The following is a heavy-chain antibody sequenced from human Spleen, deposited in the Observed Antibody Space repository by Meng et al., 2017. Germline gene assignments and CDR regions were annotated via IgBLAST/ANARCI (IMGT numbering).Heavy chain of an antibody. CDR1: GYTFNSYG. CDR3: ARGRYYDSSGYYGGRGFDY. V-gene: IGHV1-18*01. J-gene: IGHJ4*02. D-gene: IGHD3-22*01. Sequence: ASVKVSCKTSGYTFNSYGISWVRQAPGQGLEWMGWISAYNGNIKYAQNLQGRVTMTTDTSTSIAYMELRSLRSDDTAVYYCARGRYYDSSGYYGGRGFDYWGQGTLVTVSS. CDR2: ISAYNGNI.